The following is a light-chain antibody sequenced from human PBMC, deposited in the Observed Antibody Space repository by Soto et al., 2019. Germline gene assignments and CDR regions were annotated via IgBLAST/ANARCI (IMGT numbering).Light chain of an antibody. CDR2: EVT. J-gene: IGLJ1*01. Sequence: QSVLTQPPSASGSPGQSVTISCTGTSSDVGAYNYVSWYQQHPGKVPKLIIYEVTKRPSGVPDRFSASKSGNTAPLTVSGLQAEDEADYYCSSHGGANNFYVFGTGTKVTVL. CDR3: SSHGGANNFYV. CDR1: SSDVGAYNY. V-gene: IGLV2-8*01.